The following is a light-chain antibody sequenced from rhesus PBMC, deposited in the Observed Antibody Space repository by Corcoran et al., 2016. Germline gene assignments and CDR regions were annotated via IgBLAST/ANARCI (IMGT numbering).Light chain of an antibody. Sequence: QIILTQSPATLSLSPGERATLSCRASQSVSSYLAWYQQKPGLAPRLLIYGASSRATGIPDRFSGSGSGTDFTLTISSLEPEEFAVYYCQMHTSSPYSFGQGTKVEIK. CDR3: QMHTSSPYS. J-gene: IGKJ2*01. CDR1: QSVSSY. CDR2: GAS. V-gene: IGKV3-53*02.